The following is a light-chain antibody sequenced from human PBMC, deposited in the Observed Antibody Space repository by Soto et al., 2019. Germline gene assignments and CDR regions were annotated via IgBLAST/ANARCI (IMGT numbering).Light chain of an antibody. CDR3: QKNGGSLGLT. CDR1: QSVSSSY. J-gene: IGKJ4*01. CDR2: GAS. V-gene: IGKV3-20*01. Sequence: EIVLTQSPGTLSLSPGERATLSCRASQSVSSSYLAWYQQKPGQAPRLLIYGASGRATGIPDRFSGSGSGKDFTFTISRLGPEDFAVYYCQKNGGSLGLTFGGGTKGEI.